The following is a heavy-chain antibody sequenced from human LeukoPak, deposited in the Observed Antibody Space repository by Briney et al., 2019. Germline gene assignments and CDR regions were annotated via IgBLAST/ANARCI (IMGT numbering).Heavy chain of an antibody. CDR3: ARGVYIAAAQYGY. Sequence: SSETLSLTCTVSGGSMSSYYWSWIRQPPGKGLEWIGYIYYSGTTNYNPSLKSRVTISVDTSKNQFSLKLRSVTAADTAVYYCARGVYIAAAQYGYWGQGTPVTVSS. D-gene: IGHD6-13*01. CDR1: GGSMSSYY. J-gene: IGHJ4*02. CDR2: IYYSGTT. V-gene: IGHV4-59*01.